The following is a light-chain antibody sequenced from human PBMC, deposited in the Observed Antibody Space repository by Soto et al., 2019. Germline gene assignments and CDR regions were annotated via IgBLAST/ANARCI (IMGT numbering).Light chain of an antibody. CDR3: HQRSTWPPA. CDR1: QSVSRY. Sequence: EIVLTQSPATLSLSPGGRASLSCRASQSVSRYLAWYQQIPGQAPRLLIYDAVNRATGIPARFSGSGSGTDFTLTISSLEPEDFAVYYCHQRSTWPPAFGQGTRLEI. V-gene: IGKV3-11*01. CDR2: DAV. J-gene: IGKJ5*01.